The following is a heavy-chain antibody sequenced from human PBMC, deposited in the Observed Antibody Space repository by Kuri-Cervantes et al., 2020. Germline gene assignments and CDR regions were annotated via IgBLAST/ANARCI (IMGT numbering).Heavy chain of an antibody. Sequence: GESLKISCAASGFTFTDYWMAWIRQAPGKGLEWVANIKQDGSEEHYADSVRGRSSISRDNAKDSQYLRMTSLKDEDTAIYYCVSGAVAASEWGQGTQVTVSS. V-gene: IGHV3-7*01. J-gene: IGHJ4*02. CDR1: GFTFTDYW. D-gene: IGHD6-19*01. CDR3: VSGAVAASE. CDR2: IKQDGSEE.